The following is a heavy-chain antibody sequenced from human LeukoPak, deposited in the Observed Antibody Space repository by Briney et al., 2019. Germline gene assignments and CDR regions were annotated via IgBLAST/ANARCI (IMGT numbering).Heavy chain of an antibody. CDR3: EGSSYNSYYYYMDV. J-gene: IGHJ6*03. CDR2: INHSGSI. V-gene: IGHV4-34*01. CDR1: GGSFSGYY. Sequence: SETLSLTCAVYGGSFSGYYWSWIRQPPGKGLEWIGEINHSGSINYNPSLKSRVTISVDTSKNQFSLKLSSVTAADTAIYYCEGSSYNSYYYYMDVWGKGTTVTVSS. D-gene: IGHD2-2*01.